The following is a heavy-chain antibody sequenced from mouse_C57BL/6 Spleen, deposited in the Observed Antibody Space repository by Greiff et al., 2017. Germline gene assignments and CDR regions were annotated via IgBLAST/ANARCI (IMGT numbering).Heavy chain of an antibody. D-gene: IGHD1-1*01. CDR3: ASWENYNGSIHFDY. Sequence: VQLKESGPELVKPGASVKMSCKASGYTFTDYNMHWVKQSHGKSLEWIGYINPNNGGTSYNQKFKGKATLTVNKSSSTAYMELRSLTSEDSAVDYCASWENYNGSIHFDYWGQGTTLTVSS. V-gene: IGHV1-22*01. J-gene: IGHJ2*01. CDR1: GYTFTDYN. CDR2: INPNNGGT.